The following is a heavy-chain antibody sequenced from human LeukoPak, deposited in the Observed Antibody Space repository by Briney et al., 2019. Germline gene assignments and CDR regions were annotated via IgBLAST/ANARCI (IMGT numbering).Heavy chain of an antibody. V-gene: IGHV4-59*01. CDR3: ARGDIVVVVAANPGAFDI. D-gene: IGHD2-15*01. J-gene: IGHJ3*02. Sequence: PETLSLTCTVSGGSISSYYWSWIRQPPGEGLEWIGYIYYSGSTNYNPSLKSRVTISVDTSKNQFSLKLSSVTAADTAVYYCARGDIVVVVAANPGAFDIWGQGTMVTVSS. CDR2: IYYSGST. CDR1: GGSISSYY.